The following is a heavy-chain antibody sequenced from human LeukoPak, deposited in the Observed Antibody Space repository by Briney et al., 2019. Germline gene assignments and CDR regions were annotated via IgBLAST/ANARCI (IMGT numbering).Heavy chain of an antibody. Sequence: EASVKVSCRASGGTFSSYAISWVRQAPGQGLEWMGGIIPIFGTANYAQKFQGRVTITADESTSTAYMELSSLRSEDTAVCYCARAGPERDYYYYGMDVWGQGTTVTVSS. D-gene: IGHD1-14*01. CDR2: IIPIFGTA. CDR1: GGTFSSYA. V-gene: IGHV1-69*13. J-gene: IGHJ6*02. CDR3: ARAGPERDYYYYGMDV.